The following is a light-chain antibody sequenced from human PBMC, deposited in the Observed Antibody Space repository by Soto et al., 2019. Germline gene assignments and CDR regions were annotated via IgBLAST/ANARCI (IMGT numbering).Light chain of an antibody. CDR3: CSYAGSITFYV. V-gene: IGLV2-23*02. CDR1: SSDVGSYNL. CDR2: EVS. J-gene: IGLJ1*01. Sequence: QSALTQPASVSGSPGQSITISCTGTSSDVGSYNLVSWYQQHPGKAPKLMIYEVSKRPSGVSNRFSGSKPGNTASLTISGLQAEDEADYYCCSYAGSITFYVFGTGTKVTVL.